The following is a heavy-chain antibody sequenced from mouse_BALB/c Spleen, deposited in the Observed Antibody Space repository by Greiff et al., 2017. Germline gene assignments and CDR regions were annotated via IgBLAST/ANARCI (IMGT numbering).Heavy chain of an antibody. CDR2: INSNGGST. CDR3: ARDRYYYGSSYGDY. Sequence: EVQVVESGGGLVQPGGSLKLSCAASGFTFSSYGMSWVRQTPDKRLESVATINSNGGSTYYPDSVKGRFTISRDNAKNTLYLQMSSLKSEDTAMYYCARDRYYYGSSYGDYWGQGTTLTVSS. V-gene: IGHV5-6-3*01. J-gene: IGHJ2*01. CDR1: GFTFSSYG. D-gene: IGHD1-1*01.